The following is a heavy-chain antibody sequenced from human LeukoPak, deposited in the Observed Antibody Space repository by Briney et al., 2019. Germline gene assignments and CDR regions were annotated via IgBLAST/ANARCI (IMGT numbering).Heavy chain of an antibody. J-gene: IGHJ4*02. CDR2: INHSGST. CDR3: AREKMRRYSYGYAH. Sequence: SETLSLTCAVYGGXFSGYYWSWIRQPPGKGQEWLGEINHSGSTNYNSSLKSRVNISVDTSKNQFSLKVSSVTAADTAVYYCAREKMRRYSYGYAHWGQGTLVTVSS. V-gene: IGHV4-34*01. D-gene: IGHD5-18*01. CDR1: GGXFSGYY.